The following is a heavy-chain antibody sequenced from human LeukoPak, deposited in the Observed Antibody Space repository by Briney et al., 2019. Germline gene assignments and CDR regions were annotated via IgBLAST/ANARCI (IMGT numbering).Heavy chain of an antibody. CDR2: IDNVGSNT. V-gene: IGHV3-74*01. J-gene: IGHJ5*02. Sequence: GGSLRLSCAASGFTFNNHWMHWVRQVPGKGLEWVSRIDNVGSNTIYADSVKARFTISRDNAKNTLYLQMNSLRAEDTAMYYCSRDRPHNWFDPWGQGTLVTVSS. CDR3: SRDRPHNWFDP. CDR1: GFTFNNHW.